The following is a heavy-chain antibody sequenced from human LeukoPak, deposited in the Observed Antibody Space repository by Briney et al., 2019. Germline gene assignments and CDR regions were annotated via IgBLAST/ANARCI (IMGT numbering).Heavy chain of an antibody. D-gene: IGHD7-27*01. Sequence: GGSLRLSCAASGFTFSSYSMNWVRQAPGKGLEWVSYISSSSSTIYYADSVKGRFTISRDNAKNSLYLQMNSLRVEDTAVYYCARGSLLGYWGQGTLVTVSS. CDR3: ARGSLLGY. CDR1: GFTFSSYS. V-gene: IGHV3-48*01. J-gene: IGHJ4*02. CDR2: ISSSSSTI.